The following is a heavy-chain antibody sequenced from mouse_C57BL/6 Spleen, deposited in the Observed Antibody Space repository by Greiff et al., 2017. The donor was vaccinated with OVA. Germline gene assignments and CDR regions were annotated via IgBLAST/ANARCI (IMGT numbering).Heavy chain of an antibody. Sequence: QVQLQQSGAELVKPGASVKFSCKASGYAFSSYWMNWVKQRPGKGLEWIGQIYPGDGDTNYNGKFKGKATLTADKSSSTASMQLSSLTSEDSAVYFYARRRNNVGYAMGYWGQGTTVTVSS. V-gene: IGHV1-80*01. D-gene: IGHD2-1*01. CDR1: GYAFSSYW. CDR3: ARRRNNVGYAMGY. CDR2: IYPGDGDT. J-gene: IGHJ4*01.